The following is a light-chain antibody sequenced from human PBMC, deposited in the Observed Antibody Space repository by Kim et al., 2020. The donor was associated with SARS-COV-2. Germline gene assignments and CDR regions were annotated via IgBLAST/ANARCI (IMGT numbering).Light chain of an antibody. Sequence: DVVMTQSPLSLPVTLGQPASISCKSSQSLLHSDGNTYLNWFQQRPGQSPRRLIYKVSNRDSGVPDRFSGSGSGTDFTLKISRVEAEDVGVYYCIQGTHWPATFGGGTKVDIK. J-gene: IGKJ4*01. V-gene: IGKV2-30*02. CDR1: QSLLHSDGNTY. CDR2: KVS. CDR3: IQGTHWPAT.